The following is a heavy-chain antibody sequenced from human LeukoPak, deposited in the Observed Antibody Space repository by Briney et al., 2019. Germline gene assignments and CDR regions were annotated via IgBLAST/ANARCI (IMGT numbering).Heavy chain of an antibody. J-gene: IGHJ6*03. CDR3: VRDRDYSAGFPSYYMDV. CDR1: GFTFSSFG. CDR2: IWDDGSSK. V-gene: IGHV3-33*01. Sequence: GRSLRLSCAASGFTFSSFGMHWVRQAPGKGLEWVALIWDDGSSKNYADSVKGRFTISRDNSKNTLYLQTDSLRVADTAVYYCVRDRDYSAGFPSYYMDVWGTGTTVTVSS. D-gene: IGHD4-11*01.